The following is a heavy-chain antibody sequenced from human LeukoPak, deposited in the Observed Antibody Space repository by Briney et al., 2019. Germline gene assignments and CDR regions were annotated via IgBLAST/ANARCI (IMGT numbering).Heavy chain of an antibody. CDR2: IKQDGSEK. Sequence: PGGSLRLSCAASGFTFSSYSMNWVRQAPGKGLEWVANIKQDGSEKYYVDSVKGRFTISRDNGKNSLYLQINSLRAEDTAVYYCARDCSSTNCYRGGFDPWGQGTLVTVSS. V-gene: IGHV3-7*01. CDR1: GFTFSSYS. J-gene: IGHJ5*02. D-gene: IGHD2-2*01. CDR3: ARDCSSTNCYRGGFDP.